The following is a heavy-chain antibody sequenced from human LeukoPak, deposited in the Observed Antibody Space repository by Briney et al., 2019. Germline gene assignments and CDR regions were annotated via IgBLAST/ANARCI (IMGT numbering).Heavy chain of an antibody. V-gene: IGHV1-8*01. CDR1: VYTVTSYD. Sequence: GASVKVSCKASVYTVTSYDINGVRQATQRGREGMGWMNPNSGNTGYAQKFQGRVTMTRNTSISTAYMELSSLRSEDTAVYYCARPYYDSSGSDYWGQGTLVTVSS. J-gene: IGHJ4*02. CDR2: MNPNSGNT. CDR3: ARPYYDSSGSDY. D-gene: IGHD3-22*01.